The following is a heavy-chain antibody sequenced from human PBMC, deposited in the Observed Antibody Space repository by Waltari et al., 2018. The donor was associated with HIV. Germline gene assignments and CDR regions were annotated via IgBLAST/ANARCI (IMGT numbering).Heavy chain of an antibody. J-gene: IGHJ4*02. CDR2: RNPDSGNT. D-gene: IGHD2-21*02. Sequence: QEQLVQSGAEVKKPGASVKVSCKASRYTFTSHDIHWVRQAPGQGLEWVGWRNPDSGNTGYAQNFQVRVNMTRTTSINTAYLELYSLTSDDTAVYYCARTPYCVGGDCYARGIYFEFWGQGTLVTVSS. CDR3: ARTPYCVGGDCYARGIYFEF. CDR1: RYTFTSHD. V-gene: IGHV1-8*01.